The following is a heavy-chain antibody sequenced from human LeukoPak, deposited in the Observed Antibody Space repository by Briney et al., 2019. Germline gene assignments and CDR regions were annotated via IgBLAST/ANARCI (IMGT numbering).Heavy chain of an antibody. CDR1: GYTFTGYY. D-gene: IGHD6-19*01. J-gene: IGHJ4*02. Sequence: GASVEVSCKPSGYTFTGYYMHWLGQAAGQELEWMGWINPNSGGINDAQKFQGRVTMTRDTSISTAYMELSRLRSDDTAVYSCASGRVAVAADFQRTSPDFDYWGQGTLVTVSS. V-gene: IGHV1-2*02. CDR3: ASGRVAVAADFQRTSPDFDY. CDR2: INPNSGGI.